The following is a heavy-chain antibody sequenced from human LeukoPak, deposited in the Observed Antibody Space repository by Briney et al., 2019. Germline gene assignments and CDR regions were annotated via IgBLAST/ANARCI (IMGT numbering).Heavy chain of an antibody. CDR2: IYGRAST. D-gene: IGHD3-3*01. CDR3: ARYDSRGSASTKFDY. CDR1: GYSLGKNYY. V-gene: IGHV4-38-2*01. Sequence: SETLSLTCAVSGYSLGKNYYWGWIRQSPGKGLEWIGRIYGRASTSYNPSLMNRVTMSVDTSKNPFSLQLTSVTAADTAAYYCARYDSRGSASTKFDYWGPGIQVTVSS. J-gene: IGHJ4*02.